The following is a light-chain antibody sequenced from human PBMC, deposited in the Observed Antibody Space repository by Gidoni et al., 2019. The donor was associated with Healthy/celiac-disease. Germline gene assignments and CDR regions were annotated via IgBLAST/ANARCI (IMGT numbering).Light chain of an antibody. Sequence: DIVMTQSPLSLPVTPGAPASISCRSSQSLLHSNGYSYLDWYLQKPGQSPQLLIYLGSNRASGGPDRFSGSGSGTDFTLKISRVEAEDVGVYYCMQALQTLLTFGGGTKVEIK. J-gene: IGKJ4*01. CDR2: LGS. CDR3: MQALQTLLT. V-gene: IGKV2-28*01. CDR1: QSLLHSNGYSY.